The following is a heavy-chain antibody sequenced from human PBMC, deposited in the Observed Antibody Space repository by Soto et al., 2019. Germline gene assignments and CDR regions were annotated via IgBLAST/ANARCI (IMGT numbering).Heavy chain of an antibody. CDR3: ARAGYCISTSCYGGWFDP. V-gene: IGHV4-59*01. J-gene: IGHJ5*02. D-gene: IGHD2-2*01. Sequence: SATLSLTCTVSGGSISSYYWSWIRQPPGKGLEWIGYIYYSGSTNYNPSLKSRVTISVDTSKNQFSLKLSSVTAADTAVYYCARAGYCISTSCYGGWFDPWGQGTLVTVSS. CDR1: GGSISSYY. CDR2: IYYSGST.